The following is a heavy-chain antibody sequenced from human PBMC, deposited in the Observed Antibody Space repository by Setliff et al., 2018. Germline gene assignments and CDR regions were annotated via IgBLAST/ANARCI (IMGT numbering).Heavy chain of an antibody. D-gene: IGHD6-13*01. CDR1: GYSFTDYW. CDR2: IYPGDSDT. CDR3: ARALASAGTVFFDY. V-gene: IGHV5-51*01. Sequence: GESLKISCEASGYSFTDYWIGGVRQMPGKGLEWMGIIYPGDSDTQYSPSFEGQVTISADKSINTAYLHWSSLKASDTAMYYCARALASAGTVFFDYWGQGTLVTVSS. J-gene: IGHJ4*02.